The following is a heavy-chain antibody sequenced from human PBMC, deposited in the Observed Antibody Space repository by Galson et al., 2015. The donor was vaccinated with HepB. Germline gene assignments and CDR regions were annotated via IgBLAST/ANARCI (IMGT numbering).Heavy chain of an antibody. Sequence: SETLSLTCTVSGVSISSSSYYWGWIRQPPGKGLEWVASIYYNGYTHYNPSLESRVTISADTSKNQFSLRLSSATAADTAVYYCVRHRNADYYYHMDVWGQGTTVTVSS. J-gene: IGHJ6*02. CDR2: IYYNGYT. CDR1: GVSISSSSYY. V-gene: IGHV4-39*01. CDR3: VRHRNADYYYHMDV.